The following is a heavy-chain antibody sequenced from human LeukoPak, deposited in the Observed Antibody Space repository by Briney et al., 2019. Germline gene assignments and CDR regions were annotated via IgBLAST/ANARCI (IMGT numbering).Heavy chain of an antibody. CDR3: ARGDSSGWYVAFDI. Sequence: SQTLSLTCAISGDSVSSNSAAWNWIRQSPSRGLEWLGRTYYRSKWYNDHAVSVKSRITINPHTSKSQFSLQLNSVTPEDTAVYYCARGDSSGWYVAFDIWGQGTMVTVSS. CDR1: GDSVSSNSAA. D-gene: IGHD6-19*01. J-gene: IGHJ3*02. V-gene: IGHV6-1*01. CDR2: TYYRSKWYN.